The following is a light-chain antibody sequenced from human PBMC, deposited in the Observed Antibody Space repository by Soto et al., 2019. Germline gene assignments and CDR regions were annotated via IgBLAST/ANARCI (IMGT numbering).Light chain of an antibody. CDR1: QSVSSNY. Sequence: EIVLTQSPGTLSLSPGERATLSCRASQSVSSNYLAWHQQKRGQAPRLLIYGASSRATGIPDRCSGSGSGTEFTLTISSLQSEDFAVYYCQQYKDWPHTFGQGTKVDIK. CDR2: GAS. J-gene: IGKJ1*01. CDR3: QQYKDWPHT. V-gene: IGKV3-20*01.